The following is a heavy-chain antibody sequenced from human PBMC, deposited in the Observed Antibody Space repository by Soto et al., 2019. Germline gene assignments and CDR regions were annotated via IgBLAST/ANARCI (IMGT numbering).Heavy chain of an antibody. CDR1: GGSISSYY. D-gene: IGHD2-8*01. CDR2: IYYSGST. CDR3: ARLANDSEKPGAFDI. Sequence: SETLSLTCTVSGGSISSYYWSWIRQPPGKGLEWIGYIYYSGSTNYNPSLKSRVTISVDTSKNQFSLKLSSVTAADTAVYYCARLANDSEKPGAFDIWGQGTMVTVSS. V-gene: IGHV4-59*08. J-gene: IGHJ3*02.